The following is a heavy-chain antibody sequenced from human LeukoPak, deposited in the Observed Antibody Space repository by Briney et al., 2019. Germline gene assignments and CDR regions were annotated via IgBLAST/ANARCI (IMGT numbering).Heavy chain of an antibody. CDR3: AKVYIRTWYILDY. D-gene: IGHD3-10*01. V-gene: IGHV3-30*04. J-gene: IGHJ4*02. Sequence: GGSLRLSCAASGFTFSSYAMHWVRRAPGKGLEWVAVISHDGTNKRYADSVKGRFTISRDDSKNTLYLQMNSLRVEDTAIYYCAKVYIRTWYILDYWGRGTLVTVSS. CDR2: ISHDGTNK. CDR1: GFTFSSYA.